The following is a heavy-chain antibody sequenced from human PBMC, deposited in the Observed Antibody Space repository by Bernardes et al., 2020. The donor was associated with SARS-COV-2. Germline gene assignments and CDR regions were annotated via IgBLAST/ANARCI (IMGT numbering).Heavy chain of an antibody. CDR3: ARIYSTSSFDFAY. D-gene: IGHD6-6*01. Sequence: VGSLVLPFEASECTFSTFWMTWVRQAPGKGLEWLAKINQDGSETFNVDPVKGRFTISRDNAKNSLFMEMNTLRAEDTAVYYCARIYSTSSFDFAYWGQGTLVTVSS. V-gene: IGHV3-7*01. CDR1: ECTFSTFW. CDR2: INQDGSET. J-gene: IGHJ4*02.